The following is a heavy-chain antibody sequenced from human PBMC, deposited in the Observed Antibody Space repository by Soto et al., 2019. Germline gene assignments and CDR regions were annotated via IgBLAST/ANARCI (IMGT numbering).Heavy chain of an antibody. J-gene: IGHJ6*02. D-gene: IGHD3-3*01. CDR2: ISYDGSNK. V-gene: IGHV3-30-3*01. CDR3: ARDHRYYDFWSGYSNYYYYGMDV. CDR1: GFTFSSYA. Sequence: TGGSLRLSCAASGFTFSSYAMHWVRQAPGKGLEWVAVISYDGSNKYYADSVKGRFTISRDNSKNTLYLQMNSLRAEDTAVYYCARDHRYYDFWSGYSNYYYYGMDVWGQGTTVTVSS.